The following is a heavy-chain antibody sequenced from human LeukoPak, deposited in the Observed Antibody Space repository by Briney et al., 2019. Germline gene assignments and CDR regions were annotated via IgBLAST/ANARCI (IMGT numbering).Heavy chain of an antibody. Sequence: PSETLSLTCTVSGGSISSSSYYWGWIRQPPGKGLEWIGSIYYSGSTYYNPSLKSRVTISVDTSKNQFSLKLSSVTAADTAVYYCARVRGYSSSPFDYWGQGTLVTVSS. V-gene: IGHV4-39*07. J-gene: IGHJ4*02. D-gene: IGHD6-13*01. CDR1: GGSISSSSYY. CDR3: ARVRGYSSSPFDY. CDR2: IYYSGST.